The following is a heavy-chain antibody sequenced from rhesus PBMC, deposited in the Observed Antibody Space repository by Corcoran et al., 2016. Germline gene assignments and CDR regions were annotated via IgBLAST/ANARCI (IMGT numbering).Heavy chain of an antibody. V-gene: IGHV4-169*01. D-gene: IGHD5-36*02. Sequence: QLQLQESGPGLVNPSETLSVTCAVSGGSIRSSYWSWIRQAPGKGLEWNGYIYGSGSSTNFNPSHKSRVTLSGATSKNQLSLKLYSVTTADTAVYYCARFGCSYSCLYVGYWGPGVLVTVSS. CDR2: IYGSGSST. J-gene: IGHJ4*01. CDR1: GGSIRSSY. CDR3: ARFGCSYSCLYVGY.